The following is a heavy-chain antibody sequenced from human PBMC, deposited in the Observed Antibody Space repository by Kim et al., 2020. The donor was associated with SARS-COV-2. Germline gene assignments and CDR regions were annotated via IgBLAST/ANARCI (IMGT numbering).Heavy chain of an antibody. D-gene: IGHD3-9*01. CDR3: ARDHYDILTGFGWYFDL. CDR2: ISYDGSNK. J-gene: IGHJ2*01. Sequence: GSLRLSCAASGFTFSSYGMHWVRQAPGKGLEWVAVISYDGSNKYYADSVKGRFTISRDNSKNTLYLQMNSLRAEDTAVYYCARDHYDILTGFGWYFDLW. CDR1: GFTFSSYG. V-gene: IGHV3-33*05.